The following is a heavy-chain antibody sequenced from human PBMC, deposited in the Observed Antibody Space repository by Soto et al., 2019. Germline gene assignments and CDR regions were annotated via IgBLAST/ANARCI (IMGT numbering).Heavy chain of an antibody. Sequence: GGSLRLSCAASGFTFDDYAMHWVRQAPGKGLEWVSGISWNSGSIGYAGSVKGRLAISRDNAKNSLYLLMNSLRAEDKALYYCAKVDAPGYYDILTDAFDIWGQGTMVTVSS. V-gene: IGHV3-9*01. D-gene: IGHD3-9*01. CDR1: GFTFDDYA. J-gene: IGHJ3*02. CDR2: ISWNSGSI. CDR3: AKVDAPGYYDILTDAFDI.